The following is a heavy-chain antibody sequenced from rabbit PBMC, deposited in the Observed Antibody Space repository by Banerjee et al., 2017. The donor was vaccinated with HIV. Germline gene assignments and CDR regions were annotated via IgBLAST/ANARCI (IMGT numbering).Heavy chain of an antibody. CDR1: GFSFSSSYW. V-gene: IGHV1S45*01. Sequence: QEQLEESGGDLVKPEGSLTLTCTASGFSFSSSYWMCWVRQAPGKGLEWLACIYAGSSGSTYYASWAKGRFTISKTSSTTVTLQMTSLTAADTATYFCARTTYAGGGYSTRLDLWGPGTLVTVS. D-gene: IGHD8-1*01. CDR2: IYAGSSGST. CDR3: ARTTYAGGGYSTRLDL. J-gene: IGHJ3*01.